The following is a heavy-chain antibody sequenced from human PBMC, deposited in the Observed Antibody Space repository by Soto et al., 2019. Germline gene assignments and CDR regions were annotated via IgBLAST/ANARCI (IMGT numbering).Heavy chain of an antibody. V-gene: IGHV3-23*01. J-gene: IGHJ4*02. D-gene: IGHD3-10*01. CDR3: AKGGSGSVLDY. CDR2: ITRGAENS. CDR1: GFTFSNSA. Sequence: PGGSLRLSCAASGFTFSNSAMTWVRQAPGKGLEWVSGITRGAENSHYADSVKGRFIISRDNSMNTLSLQMNSLRAEDSATYYCAKGGSGSVLDYWGQGTPVTVSS.